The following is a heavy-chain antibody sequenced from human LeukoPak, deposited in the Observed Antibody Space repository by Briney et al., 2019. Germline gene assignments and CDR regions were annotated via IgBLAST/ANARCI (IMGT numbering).Heavy chain of an antibody. J-gene: IGHJ4*02. CDR3: AKFLGVDPWYFDY. CDR2: IYRGGVT. Sequence: GGSLRLSCAASGFTVSSNYLSWVRQAPGKGLEWVSVIYRGGVTYYADSVKGRFTISRDNSKNTLYLQMNSLRAEDTAVYYCAKFLGVDPWYFDYWGQGTLVTVSS. D-gene: IGHD3-3*01. CDR1: GFTVSSNY. V-gene: IGHV3-53*01.